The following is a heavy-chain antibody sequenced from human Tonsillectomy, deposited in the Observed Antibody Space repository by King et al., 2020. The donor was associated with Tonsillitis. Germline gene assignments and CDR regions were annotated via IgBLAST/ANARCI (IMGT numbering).Heavy chain of an antibody. Sequence: VQLQESGPGLVKPSETLSLTCTVSGGSISSYYWSWIRQPPGKGLEWIGNIYYSGSTDYNPSLKSRVTIPVETSKNQFSLKLSSVTAADTAVYYCARDPRYYDFWSGATPGGMDVWGQGTTVTVSS. V-gene: IGHV4-59*01. CDR2: IYYSGST. D-gene: IGHD3-3*01. CDR3: ARDPRYYDFWSGATPGGMDV. J-gene: IGHJ6*02. CDR1: GGSISSYY.